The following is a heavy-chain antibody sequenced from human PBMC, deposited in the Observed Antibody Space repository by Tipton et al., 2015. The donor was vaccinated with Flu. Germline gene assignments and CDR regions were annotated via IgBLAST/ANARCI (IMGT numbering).Heavy chain of an antibody. V-gene: IGHV4-59*01. CDR2: IYSSGST. Sequence: TLSLTCSVSGGSITNYYWSWIRQPPGKGLEWIGYIYSSGSTTYNPSLKSRVSTSADTSMNQFSLRLNSMTAADTAIYYCARVLAGHFGEGYFFDYWGQGALVTVSS. CDR3: ARVLAGHFGEGYFFDY. J-gene: IGHJ4*02. D-gene: IGHD3-10*01. CDR1: GGSITNYY.